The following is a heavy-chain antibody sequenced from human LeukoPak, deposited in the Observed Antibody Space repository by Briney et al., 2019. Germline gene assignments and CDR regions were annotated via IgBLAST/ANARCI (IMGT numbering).Heavy chain of an antibody. CDR2: VYQSGTT. CDR1: GGTISSINW. CDR3: ARGRGTGRYDAYFQQ. Sequence: SETLSLTCDVYGGTISSINWWSWVRQPPGEGLEWIGEVYQSGTTNYNPSLKSRVIMSVDKSKNQFSLKLTSVTAADTAVYYCARGRGTGRYDAYFQQWGQGTLVTVSS. J-gene: IGHJ1*01. V-gene: IGHV4-4*02. D-gene: IGHD6-19*01.